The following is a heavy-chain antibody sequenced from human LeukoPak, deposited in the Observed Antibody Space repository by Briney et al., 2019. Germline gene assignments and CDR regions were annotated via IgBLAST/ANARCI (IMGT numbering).Heavy chain of an antibody. D-gene: IGHD3-16*02. J-gene: IGHJ4*02. V-gene: IGHV3-30*18. CDR3: AKASADYDYVWGSYRYFDY. Sequence: GRSLRLSCAASGFTFSSYGMRWVRQAPGKGLEWVAVISYDGSNKYYADSVKGRFTISRDNSKNTLYLQMNSLRAEDTAVYYCAKASADYDYVWGSYRYFDYWGQGTLVTVSS. CDR2: ISYDGSNK. CDR1: GFTFSSYG.